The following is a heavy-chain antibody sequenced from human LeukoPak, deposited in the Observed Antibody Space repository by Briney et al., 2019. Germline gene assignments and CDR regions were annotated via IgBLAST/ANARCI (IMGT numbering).Heavy chain of an antibody. V-gene: IGHV3-21*01. CDR3: ARVPYSGYHFDY. CDR1: GFTFNSYS. Sequence: GGSLRLSCAASGFTFNSYSMNWVRQAPGKGLEWVSSISSSSSYIKYADSVMGRFTISRDNAKNSLYLQMNSLRAEDTAVYCCARVPYSGYHFDYWGQGTLVTVSS. J-gene: IGHJ4*02. D-gene: IGHD1-26*01. CDR2: ISSSSSYI.